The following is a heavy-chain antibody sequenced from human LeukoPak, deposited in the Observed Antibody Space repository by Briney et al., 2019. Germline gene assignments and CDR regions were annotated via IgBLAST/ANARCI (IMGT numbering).Heavy chain of an antibody. D-gene: IGHD6-13*01. CDR1: GDSINNFY. Sequence: PSETLSLTCTVSGDSINNFYWSWTRQPAGKGLEWIGRVYSSGSTDYNPSLKSRVSMSVDTSRNQFSLKLSSVTAADTAVYYCARFQGIAAAGNYWGQGTLVTVSS. CDR3: ARFQGIAAAGNY. J-gene: IGHJ4*02. V-gene: IGHV4-4*07. CDR2: VYSSGST.